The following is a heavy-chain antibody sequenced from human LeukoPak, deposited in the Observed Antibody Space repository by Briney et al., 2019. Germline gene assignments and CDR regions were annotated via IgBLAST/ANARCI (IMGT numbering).Heavy chain of an antibody. J-gene: IGHJ4*02. Sequence: PSETLSLTCTVSGGSISSYYWSWIRQPAGKGLEWIGRIYTSGSTNYNPSLKTRVTTSIDTSKKQFSLKLSSVTAADTAVYFCAGVFSGRRPFELWGKGTLVTVSS. CDR3: AGVFSGRRPFEL. V-gene: IGHV4-4*07. D-gene: IGHD3-10*01. CDR2: IYTSGST. CDR1: GGSISSYY.